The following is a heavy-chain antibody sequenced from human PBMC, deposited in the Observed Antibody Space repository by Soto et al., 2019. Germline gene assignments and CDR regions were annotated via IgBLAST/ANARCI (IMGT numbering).Heavy chain of an antibody. CDR2: ISYDGSST. CDR1: GFTFSSYA. CDR3: AKDLEYSSSSLDYYYYGMDV. Sequence: GGSLRLSCAASGFTFSSYAMSWVRQAPGKGLEWVAVISYDGSSTYYADSVKGRFTISRDNSKNTLYLQMNSLRAEDTAVYYCAKDLEYSSSSLDYYYYGMDVWGQGTTVTVSS. V-gene: IGHV3-30*18. J-gene: IGHJ6*02. D-gene: IGHD6-6*01.